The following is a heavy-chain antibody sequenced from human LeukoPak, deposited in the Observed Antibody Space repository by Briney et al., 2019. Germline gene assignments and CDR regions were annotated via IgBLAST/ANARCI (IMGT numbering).Heavy chain of an antibody. J-gene: IGHJ3*02. CDR3: ARPRDYGDYDAFDI. D-gene: IGHD4-17*01. V-gene: IGHV1-2*02. CDR2: ISPNSGGT. CDR1: GYTFTGFY. Sequence: ASVKVSCKPSGYTFTGFYIHWVRQAPGQGLEWMGWISPNSGGTDYAQRFQGRVTMTRDTSISTAYMELSSLRSDDTAVYYCARPRDYGDYDAFDIWGQGTMVTVSS.